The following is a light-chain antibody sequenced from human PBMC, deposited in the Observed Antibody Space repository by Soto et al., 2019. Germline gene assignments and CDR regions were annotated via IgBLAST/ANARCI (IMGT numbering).Light chain of an antibody. V-gene: IGLV2-14*01. J-gene: IGLJ1*01. CDR2: EVI. CDR3: SSYGSTTTLV. Sequence: QSALTQPASVSGSPGQSITVSCTGTSSDIGGYSYVSWYQHHPGKAPKLLIYEVISRPSGVSIRFSGSKSGNTASLTISGLQAEDEADYYCSSYGSTTTLVFGTGTKVTVL. CDR1: SSDIGGYSY.